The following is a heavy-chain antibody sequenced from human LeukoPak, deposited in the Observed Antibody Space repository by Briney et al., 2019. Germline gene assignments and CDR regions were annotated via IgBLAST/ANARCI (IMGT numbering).Heavy chain of an antibody. J-gene: IGHJ5*02. Sequence: SQTLFLTCAVPGDSISSGGYSWSWIRQPPGKGLEWIGYIYHSGSTYYNPSLKSRVTISVDRSKNQFSLKLSSVTAADTAVYYCARGAPAGTDNWFDPWGQGTLVTVSS. CDR1: GDSISSGGYS. CDR3: ARGAPAGTDNWFDP. CDR2: IYHSGST. D-gene: IGHD6-13*01. V-gene: IGHV4-30-2*01.